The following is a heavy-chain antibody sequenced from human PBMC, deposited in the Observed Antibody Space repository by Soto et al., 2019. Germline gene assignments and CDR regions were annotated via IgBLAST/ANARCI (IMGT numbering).Heavy chain of an antibody. J-gene: IGHJ3*01. V-gene: IGHV1-8*01. CDR3: ARELYVVGRKPNPT. D-gene: IGHD2-15*01. Sequence: ASVKVSCKASGYTFTSCDINWVRQATGQGLEWMGWMNPNSGNTGYAQKFQGRVTMTRNTSISTAYMELSSLGSEDTAVYYCARELYVVGRKPNPTWGQGTMVTVSS. CDR1: GYTFTSCD. CDR2: MNPNSGNT.